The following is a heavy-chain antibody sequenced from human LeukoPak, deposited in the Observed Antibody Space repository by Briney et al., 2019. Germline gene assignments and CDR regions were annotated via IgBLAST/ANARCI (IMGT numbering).Heavy chain of an antibody. CDR1: GGSISSSNW. V-gene: IGHV4-4*02. D-gene: IGHD6-19*01. CDR3: ARSGIAVAGGWFDP. CDR2: IYHSGST. Sequence: PSETLSLTCAVSGGSISSSNWWSWVRQPPGKGLEWIGEIYHSGSTYYNPSLKSRVTISVDTSKNQFSLKLSSVTAADTAVYYCARSGIAVAGGWFDPWGQETLVTVSS. J-gene: IGHJ5*02.